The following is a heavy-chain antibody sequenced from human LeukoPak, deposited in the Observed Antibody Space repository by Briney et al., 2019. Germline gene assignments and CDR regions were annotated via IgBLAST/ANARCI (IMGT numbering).Heavy chain of an antibody. CDR3: TTDRLNCHNSGSYCGDY. J-gene: IGHJ4*02. Sequence: GGSLRLSCAASGFTFSNAWMTWVRQAPGKGLEWVGRIISKTDGGTPDYAAPVKGRFTISRDDSKCTLYLQMHSLETDDTAVHGCTTDRLNCHNSGSYCGDYWGQGTLVTVSS. CDR1: GFTFSNAW. CDR2: IISKTDGGTP. V-gene: IGHV3-15*01. D-gene: IGHD3-10*01.